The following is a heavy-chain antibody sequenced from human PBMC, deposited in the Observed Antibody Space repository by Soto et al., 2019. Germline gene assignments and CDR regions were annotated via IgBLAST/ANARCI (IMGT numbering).Heavy chain of an antibody. Sequence: PGGSLRLSCAASGFTFSSYAMRWVRQAPGKGLEWVSAVSGSGGSTYYADSVKGRFTISRDNSENTLYLQMNSLRAEDTAVYYCARRGPGTYFDYWGQGTLVTVSS. D-gene: IGHD6-13*01. V-gene: IGHV3-23*01. J-gene: IGHJ4*02. CDR3: ARRGPGTYFDY. CDR2: VSGSGGST. CDR1: GFTFSSYA.